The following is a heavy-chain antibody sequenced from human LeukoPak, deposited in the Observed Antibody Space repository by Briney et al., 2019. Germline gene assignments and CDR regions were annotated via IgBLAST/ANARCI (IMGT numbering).Heavy chain of an antibody. Sequence: GGSLRLSCAASGFTFDDYAMHWVRQAPGKGLEWVSGISWNSGSIGYADSVRGRFTISRDNAKNSLYLQMNSLRAEDTALYYCAKDISYYDSSGYFGGYAFDIWGQGTMVTVSS. D-gene: IGHD3-22*01. J-gene: IGHJ3*02. CDR2: ISWNSGSI. CDR3: AKDISYYDSSGYFGGYAFDI. V-gene: IGHV3-9*01. CDR1: GFTFDDYA.